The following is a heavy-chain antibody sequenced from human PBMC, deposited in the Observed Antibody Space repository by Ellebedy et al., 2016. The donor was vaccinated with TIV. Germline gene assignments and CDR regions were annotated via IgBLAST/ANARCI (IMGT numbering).Heavy chain of an antibody. CDR1: GPTFSTYA. J-gene: IGHJ4*02. CDR3: ASHLSSGYYVY. Sequence: PGGSLRLSCVASGPTFSTYAMSWVRQAPGKGLEWVSAIGGAGGGTYHADFVKGRFTISRDNSKNTLYLEMNSLRAEDTAVYYCASHLSSGYYVYWGQGTLVTVSS. CDR2: IGGAGGGT. D-gene: IGHD3-22*01. V-gene: IGHV3-23*01.